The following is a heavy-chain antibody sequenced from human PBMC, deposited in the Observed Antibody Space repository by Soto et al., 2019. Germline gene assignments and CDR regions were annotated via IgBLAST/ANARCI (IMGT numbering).Heavy chain of an antibody. Sequence: GESLKISCKGSGYSFTSYWIGWVHQMPGKGLEWMGIIYPGDSDTRYSPSFQGQVTISADRSISTAYLQWSSLKASDTAMYYCARRLFDDYGDYLRDDIWGQGTMVTVSS. CDR2: IYPGDSDT. CDR3: ARRLFDDYGDYLRDDI. V-gene: IGHV5-51*07. J-gene: IGHJ3*02. D-gene: IGHD4-17*01. CDR1: GYSFTSYW.